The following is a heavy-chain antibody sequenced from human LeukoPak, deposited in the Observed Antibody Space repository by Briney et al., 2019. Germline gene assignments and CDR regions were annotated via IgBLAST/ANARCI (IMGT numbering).Heavy chain of an antibody. CDR3: ARAYTAVVEPHLDY. J-gene: IGHJ4*02. Sequence: ASVKVSCKASGYTFTGYYMHWVRQAPGQGLEWMGRINSNSGGTNYAQKFQGRVTMTRDTSISTAYMELSRLRSGDTAVYYCARAYTAVVEPHLDYWGQGTLVTVSS. CDR1: GYTFTGYY. D-gene: IGHD5-18*01. V-gene: IGHV1-2*06. CDR2: INSNSGGT.